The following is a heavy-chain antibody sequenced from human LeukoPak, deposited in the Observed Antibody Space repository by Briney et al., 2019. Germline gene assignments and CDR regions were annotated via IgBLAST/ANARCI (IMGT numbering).Heavy chain of an antibody. D-gene: IGHD4-23*01. CDR2: ISNTGYTT. CDR1: GFTPSDYY. V-gene: IGHV3-11*01. CDR3: AREDYGGTNFDC. Sequence: GGSLRLSCAASGFTPSDYYISWIRQAPGKGLEWVAYISNTGYTTYYGDSVKGRFTISRDNAKNSVSLQMNSLRVGDTALYYCAREDYGGTNFDCWGQGTLVTVSS. J-gene: IGHJ4*02.